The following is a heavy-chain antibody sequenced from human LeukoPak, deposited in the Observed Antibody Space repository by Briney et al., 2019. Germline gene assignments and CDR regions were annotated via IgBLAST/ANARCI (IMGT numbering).Heavy chain of an antibody. J-gene: IGHJ4*02. Sequence: SETLSLTFTVSGGSISSSSYYWGWIRQPPGKGLEWIGSIYYSGSTYYNPSLKSRVTISVDTSKNQFSLKLSSVTAADTAVYYCARLEVGGYCSSTSCSSFDYWGQGTLVTVSS. CDR1: GGSISSSSYY. V-gene: IGHV4-39*01. CDR3: ARLEVGGYCSSTSCSSFDY. D-gene: IGHD2-2*01. CDR2: IYYSGST.